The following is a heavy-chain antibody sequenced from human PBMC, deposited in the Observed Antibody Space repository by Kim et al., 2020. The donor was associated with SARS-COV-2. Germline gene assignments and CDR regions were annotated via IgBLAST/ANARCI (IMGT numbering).Heavy chain of an antibody. Sequence: AQKFQSRVTMTEDTSTDTAYMELSSLRSEDTAVYYCATRSIAEGVRAFDIWGQGTMVTVSS. D-gene: IGHD6-6*01. V-gene: IGHV1-24*01. CDR3: ATRSIAEGVRAFDI. J-gene: IGHJ3*02.